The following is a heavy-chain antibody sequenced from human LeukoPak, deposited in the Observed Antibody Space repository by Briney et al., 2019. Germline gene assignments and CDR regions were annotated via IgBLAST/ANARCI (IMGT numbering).Heavy chain of an antibody. CDR3: ATPPTVTRNY. J-gene: IGHJ4*02. CDR1: GFTFSSYN. CDR2: ITSSSSYT. Sequence: GGSLRLSCAASGFTFSSYNMNWVRQAPGKGLEWVSSITSSSSYTFYADSVKGRFTISRDNSKNTLYLQMNSLRAEDTAVYYCATPPTVTRNYWGQGTLVTVSS. D-gene: IGHD4-17*01. V-gene: IGHV3-21*04.